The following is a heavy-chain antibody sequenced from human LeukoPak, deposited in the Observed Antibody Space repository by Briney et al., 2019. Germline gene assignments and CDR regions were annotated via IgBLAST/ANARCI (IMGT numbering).Heavy chain of an antibody. Sequence: GGSLRLSCSASGFSFSIFAMHWVRQSPGKGLEYVSSISSNGGSTYYADSVKGRFTISRDNSKNTLYLQMSSLRADDTAMYYCAKDGDYGGTYWYFGLWGRGTLVTISS. J-gene: IGHJ2*01. CDR2: ISSNGGST. D-gene: IGHD4-23*01. V-gene: IGHV3-64D*06. CDR3: AKDGDYGGTYWYFGL. CDR1: GFSFSIFA.